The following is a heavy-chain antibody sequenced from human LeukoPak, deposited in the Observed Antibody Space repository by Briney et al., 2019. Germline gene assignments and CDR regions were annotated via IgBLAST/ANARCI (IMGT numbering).Heavy chain of an antibody. V-gene: IGHV4-59*08. J-gene: IGHJ4*02. CDR1: GGSISSYY. CDR2: IYYSGST. CDR3: ARITYDYGDPTLDY. Sequence: KASETLSLTCTVSGGSISSYYWSWIRQPPGKGLEWIGYIYYSGSTNYNPSLKSRVTISVDTSKNQFSLKLSSVTAADTAVYYCARITYDYGDPTLDYWGQGTLVTVSS. D-gene: IGHD4-17*01.